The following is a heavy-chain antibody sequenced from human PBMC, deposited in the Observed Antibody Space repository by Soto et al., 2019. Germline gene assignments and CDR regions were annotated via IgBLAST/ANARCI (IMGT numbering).Heavy chain of an antibody. Sequence: SETLSLTCTVSGGSIINYYWNWIRQSPGKGLEWIGYIYSSGSTHYNPSLQNRVTISIDTSKNQVSLKVNSVTAADTAVYYCARLIGNSWLDSWGQGTLVTVS. V-gene: IGHV4-59*01. CDR2: IYSSGST. CDR3: ARLIGNSWLDS. J-gene: IGHJ5*01. D-gene: IGHD2-8*01. CDR1: GGSIINYY.